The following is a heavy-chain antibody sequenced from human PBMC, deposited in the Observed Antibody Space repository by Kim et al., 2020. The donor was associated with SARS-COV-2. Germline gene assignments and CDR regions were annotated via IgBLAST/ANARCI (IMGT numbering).Heavy chain of an antibody. J-gene: IGHJ5*02. CDR3: AREGSGSYHWLDP. CDR1: GYTFDTFS. CDR2: INGGNGNT. V-gene: IGHV1-3*01. D-gene: IGHD3-10*01. Sequence: ASVKVSCKASGYTFDTFSLYWLRQAPGQRLEWMGWINGGNGNTRYSQNFQGRVTFTRDTSATTAYMELTSLTFKDTAVYYCAREGSGSYHWLDPWGQGTLVTVSS.